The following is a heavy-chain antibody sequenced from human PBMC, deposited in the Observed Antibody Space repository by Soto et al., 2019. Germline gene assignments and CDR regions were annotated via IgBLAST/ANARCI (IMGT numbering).Heavy chain of an antibody. Sequence: SVKVSCKASGGTFSSYTISWVRQAPGQGLEWMGRIIPILGIANYAQKFQGRVTITADKSTSTAYMELSSLRSEDTAVYYCARVVPAASPYYYMDVWGKGTTVTVSS. D-gene: IGHD2-2*01. CDR1: GGTFSSYT. CDR3: ARVVPAASPYYYMDV. CDR2: IIPILGIA. J-gene: IGHJ6*03. V-gene: IGHV1-69*02.